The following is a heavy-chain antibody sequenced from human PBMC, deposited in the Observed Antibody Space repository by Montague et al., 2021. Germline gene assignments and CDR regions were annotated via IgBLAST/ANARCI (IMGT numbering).Heavy chain of an antibody. D-gene: IGHD6-13*01. Sequence: SETLSLTCTVSGASITSNIYYWGWIRGSPGKGLEWIGSIYYSGNSFYQPSLKSRITMAVDTSKNQFSLKLSSVTAADTAIYYCARVFSSWYVGWFDPWGQGTLVTVSS. CDR2: IYYSGNS. CDR1: GASITSNIYY. V-gene: IGHV4-39*07. CDR3: ARVFSSWYVGWFDP. J-gene: IGHJ5*02.